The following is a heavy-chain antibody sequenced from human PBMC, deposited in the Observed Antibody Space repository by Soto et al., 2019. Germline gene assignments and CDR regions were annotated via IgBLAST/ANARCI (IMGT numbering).Heavy chain of an antibody. V-gene: IGHV3-49*04. CDR3: TRNSSGYRLIAFDI. D-gene: IGHD3-22*01. CDR2: IRSKAYGGTT. J-gene: IGHJ3*02. CDR1: GFTSGDYA. Sequence: GGSLRLSCTASGFTSGDYAMSWVRQAHGKGLEWVGFIRSKAYGGTTEYAAAVKGRFTISRDDSKSIAYLPLNSMKTEDTAVYYCTRNSSGYRLIAFDIWGQGTMVTVSS.